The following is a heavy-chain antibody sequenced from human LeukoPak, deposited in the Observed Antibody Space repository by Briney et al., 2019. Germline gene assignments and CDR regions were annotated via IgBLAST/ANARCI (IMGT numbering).Heavy chain of an antibody. CDR2: IRYDGSNK. V-gene: IGHV3-30*02. J-gene: IGHJ3*02. Sequence: GGSLRLSCAASGFTFSSYGMHWVRQAPGKGLEWVAFIRYDGSNKYYADSVKGRFTISRDNSKNTLYLQMNSLRAEDTAVYYCARTIFGVVQSAFDIWGQGTMVTVSS. CDR1: GFTFSSYG. CDR3: ARTIFGVVQSAFDI. D-gene: IGHD3-3*01.